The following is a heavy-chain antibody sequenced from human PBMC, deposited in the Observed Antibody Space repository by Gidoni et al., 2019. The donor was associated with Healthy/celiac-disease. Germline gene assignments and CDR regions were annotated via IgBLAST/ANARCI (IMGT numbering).Heavy chain of an antibody. CDR2: ISSRSSYI. CDR1: GFTFSSDR. V-gene: IGHV3-21*01. D-gene: IGHD2-15*01. CDR3: ARSRVGGHCSGGSCYSLYYYYGMDV. J-gene: IGHJ6*02. Sequence: EVQLVESGGGLVKPGGSLRLSCAASGFTFSSDRLNWLRQAPGKGLEWVSSISSRSSYIYYADSVKGRVTISRDNAKNSLYLQMNSLRAEDTAVYYCARSRVGGHCSGGSCYSLYYYYGMDVWGQGTTVTVSS.